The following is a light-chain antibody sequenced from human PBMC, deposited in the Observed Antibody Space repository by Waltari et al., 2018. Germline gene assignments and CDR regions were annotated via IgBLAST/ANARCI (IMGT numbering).Light chain of an antibody. V-gene: IGLV3-25*03. CDR2: KDT. CDR3: QSADDSGTYVV. Sequence: SYELTQPPSASVYPGQTANITCSGEALPSTYVYWSQQKPGQAPLLVIFKDTERPSGIPERFSGSTSGTTVTLTISGVQAEDEAEYFCQSADDSGTYVVFGGGTRLTIL. CDR1: ALPSTY. J-gene: IGLJ2*01.